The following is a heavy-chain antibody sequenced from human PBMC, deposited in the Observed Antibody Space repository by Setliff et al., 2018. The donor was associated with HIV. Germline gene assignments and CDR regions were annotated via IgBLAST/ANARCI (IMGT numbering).Heavy chain of an antibody. J-gene: IGHJ6*03. D-gene: IGHD1-1*01. CDR1: GGSISSSY. V-gene: IGHV4-59*08. Sequence: PSETLSLTCTVSGGSISSSYWSWIRQPPGKGLEWIGYIYYSGSTSYNPSLKSRVTISVDTSKTQFSLKLSSVTAADTAVYYCARHAPRNHDLAGVFYPYYMDVWGKGTTVTVSS. CDR3: ARHAPRNHDLAGVFYPYYMDV. CDR2: IYYSGST.